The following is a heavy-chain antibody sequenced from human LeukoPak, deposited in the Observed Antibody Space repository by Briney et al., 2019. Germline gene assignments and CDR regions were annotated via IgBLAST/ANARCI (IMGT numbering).Heavy chain of an antibody. D-gene: IGHD6-19*01. J-gene: IGHJ4*02. V-gene: IGHV3-21*01. CDR1: GFTFSSYS. Sequence: GGSLRLSCAASGFTFSSYSMNWVRQAPGKGLEWVSSISSSSSYIYYADSVKGRFTISRDNAKNSLYPQMNSLRAEDTAVYYCARDVWDSSGWGTFDYWGQGTLVTVSS. CDR2: ISSSSSYI. CDR3: ARDVWDSSGWGTFDY.